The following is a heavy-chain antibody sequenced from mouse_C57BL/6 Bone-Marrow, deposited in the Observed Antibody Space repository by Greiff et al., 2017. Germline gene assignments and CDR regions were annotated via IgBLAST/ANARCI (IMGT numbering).Heavy chain of an antibody. V-gene: IGHV1-19*01. CDR2: INPYNGGT. J-gene: IGHJ4*01. CDR1: GYTFTDYY. D-gene: IGHD3-3*01. CDR3: ARAGWDRAMDY. Sequence: DVQLLESGPVLVKPGASVKMSCKASGYTFTDYYMNWVKQSLGKSLEWIGVINPYNGGTSYNQKFKGKATLTVDKSSSTTYMEFNSLTTENSAVYYCARAGWDRAMDYWGQGTSVTVSS.